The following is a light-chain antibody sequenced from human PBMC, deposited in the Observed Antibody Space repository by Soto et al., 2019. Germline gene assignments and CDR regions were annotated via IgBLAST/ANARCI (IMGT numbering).Light chain of an antibody. V-gene: IGKV3-20*01. J-gene: IGKJ2*01. CDR3: QQYDSSPYT. CDR2: GAS. CDR1: QSVSSSY. Sequence: EIVLTQSPGTLSLSPGERATLSCRASQSVSSSYLAWYQQKPGQAPRLLIYGASSRATGIPDRFSGSGSGRYFTLTIIRLEPEDFAVYYCQQYDSSPYTFGQGTKLEIK.